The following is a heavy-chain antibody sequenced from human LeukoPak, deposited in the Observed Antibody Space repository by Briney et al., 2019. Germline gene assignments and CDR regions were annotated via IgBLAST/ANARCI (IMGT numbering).Heavy chain of an antibody. CDR3: ARLKLGAYFDL. J-gene: IGHJ2*01. Sequence: SETLSLTCTVSGGSISSYYWSWIRQSPGKGLEWVGYVYNSGDTGKNPSLKSRVTILLDTSKNQCSLKLTSVSAADTAVYYCARLKLGAYFDLWGRGTLITVSS. D-gene: IGHD3-16*01. V-gene: IGHV4-59*08. CDR2: VYNSGDT. CDR1: GGSISSYY.